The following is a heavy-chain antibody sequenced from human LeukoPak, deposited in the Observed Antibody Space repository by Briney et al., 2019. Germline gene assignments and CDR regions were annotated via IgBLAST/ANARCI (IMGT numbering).Heavy chain of an antibody. V-gene: IGHV1-58*01. J-gene: IGHJ6*02. CDR1: GFTFTSSA. CDR3: AAESTNYGMDV. Sequence: VASVKVSCKASGFTFTSSAVQWVRQARGQRLEWIGWIVVGSGNTNYAQKFQERVTITRDMSTSTAYMELSSLRSKDTAVYYCAAESTNYGMDVWGQGTTVTVSS. CDR2: IVVGSGNT.